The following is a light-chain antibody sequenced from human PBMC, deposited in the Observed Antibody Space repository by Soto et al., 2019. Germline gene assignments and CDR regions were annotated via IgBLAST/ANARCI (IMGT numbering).Light chain of an antibody. V-gene: IGLV1-47*01. CDR3: AALDDTVRSDV. J-gene: IGLJ1*01. CDR1: ISNIGNNY. CDR2: RND. Sequence: QSVLTQPSSVSGTPGQGVTISCSGSISNIGNNYVYWFQQLPGTAPKVLSNRNDQRPSGVPDRFSGSKSGTSASLAISGLRSEDEADYYCAALDDTVRSDVFGTGTKVTVL.